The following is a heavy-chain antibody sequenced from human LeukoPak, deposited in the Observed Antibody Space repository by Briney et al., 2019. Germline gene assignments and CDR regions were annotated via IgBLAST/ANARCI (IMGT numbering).Heavy chain of an antibody. Sequence: GGSLRLSCAASGFTFYDHGMSCVRQPPGKGLEWVSALNWNGDHTGYADSVKGRFTISRDNAKKSLYLQMNSLTAEDTAFYYCAREEGPYFDCWGQGTLVTVSS. J-gene: IGHJ4*02. V-gene: IGHV3-20*04. CDR2: LNWNGDHT. CDR1: GFTFYDHG. CDR3: AREEGPYFDC.